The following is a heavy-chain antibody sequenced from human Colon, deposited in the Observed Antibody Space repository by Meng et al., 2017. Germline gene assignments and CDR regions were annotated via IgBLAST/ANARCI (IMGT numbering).Heavy chain of an antibody. D-gene: IGHD3-10*01. V-gene: IGHV4-39*07. Sequence: GSLRLSCTVSGGSISSSSYYWGWIRQPPGKGLEWIGSIYYSGSTYYNPSLKSRVTISVDTSKNQFSLKLSSVTAADTAVYYCARDRIRVVRGVISLKDFDYWGQGTLVTVSS. CDR3: ARDRIRVVRGVISLKDFDY. CDR1: GGSISSSSYY. CDR2: IYYSGST. J-gene: IGHJ4*02.